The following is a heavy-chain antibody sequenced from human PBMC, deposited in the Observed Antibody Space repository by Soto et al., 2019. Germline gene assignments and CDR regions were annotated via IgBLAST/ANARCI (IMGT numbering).Heavy chain of an antibody. J-gene: IGHJ6*03. V-gene: IGHV3-66*01. CDR2: IYSGGST. Sequence: GGSLRLSCAASGFTVSSNYMSWVRQAPGKGLEWVSVIYSGGSTYYADSVKGRFTISRDNSKNTLYLQMNSLRAEDTAVYYCARVITIFGVVTGPPYYYMDVWGKGTTVTVSS. CDR1: GFTVSSNY. D-gene: IGHD3-3*01. CDR3: ARVITIFGVVTGPPYYYMDV.